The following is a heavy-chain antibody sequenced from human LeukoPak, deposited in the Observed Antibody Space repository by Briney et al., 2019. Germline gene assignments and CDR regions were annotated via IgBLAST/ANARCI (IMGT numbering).Heavy chain of an antibody. CDR2: INHSGNT. CDR1: GGSFSGYY. CDR3: ARAAARYFDY. V-gene: IGHV4-34*01. Sequence: PSETLSLTCAVYGGSFSGYYWSWIRQPPGKGLEWIGEINHSGNTNYNPSLKSRVTISVDTSKNQFSLKLSSVTAADTAVYYCARAAARYFDYWGQGTLVTVSS. D-gene: IGHD6-25*01. J-gene: IGHJ4*02.